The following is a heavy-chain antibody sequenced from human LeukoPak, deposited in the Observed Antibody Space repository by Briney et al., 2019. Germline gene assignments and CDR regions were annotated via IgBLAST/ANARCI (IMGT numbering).Heavy chain of an antibody. V-gene: IGHV4-30-4*01. CDR3: ARNWGSGGSYLFDS. CDR1: GGSISSGDYY. CDR2: IYYSGST. D-gene: IGHD6-19*01. J-gene: IGHJ4*02. Sequence: PSQTLSLTCTVSGGSISSGDYYWSWIRQPPGKGLEWIGYIYYSGSTYYNPSLKSRVSISFDTSKNHFSLSLTAVTAADTAVYYCARNWGSGGSYLFDSWGQGTLVSVSS.